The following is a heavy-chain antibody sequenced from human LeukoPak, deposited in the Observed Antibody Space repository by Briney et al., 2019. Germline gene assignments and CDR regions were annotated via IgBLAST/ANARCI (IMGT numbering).Heavy chain of an antibody. CDR3: AKDGVSGDFWSGCYMYYFDY. V-gene: IGHV3-30*18. CDR1: GFTFSSYG. J-gene: IGHJ4*02. CDR2: ISYDGSNK. D-gene: IGHD3-3*01. Sequence: GGSLRLSCAASGFTFSSYGMHWVRQAPGKGLEWVAVISYDGSNKYYADSVKGRFTISRDNSKNTLYLQMNSLRAEDTAVYYCAKDGVSGDFWSGCYMYYFDYWGQGTLITVSS.